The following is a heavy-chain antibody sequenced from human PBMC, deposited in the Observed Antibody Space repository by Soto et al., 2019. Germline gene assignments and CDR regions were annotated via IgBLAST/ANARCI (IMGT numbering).Heavy chain of an antibody. D-gene: IGHD1-26*01. V-gene: IGHV4-30-4*01. CDR2: IYYSGST. Sequence: QVQLQESGPGLVKPSQTLSLTCTVSGGSISSGDYSWSWIRQPPGKGLEWIGYIYYSGSTYYNPSLKSRVTISVDTSKNQYSLKLSSVTAADTAVYYCARDRGDVGATRGCWFDPWGQGTLVTVSS. CDR1: GGSISSGDYS. J-gene: IGHJ5*02. CDR3: ARDRGDVGATRGCWFDP.